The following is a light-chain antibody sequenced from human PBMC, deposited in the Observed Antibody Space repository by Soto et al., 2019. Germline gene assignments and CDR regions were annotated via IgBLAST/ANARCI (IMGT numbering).Light chain of an antibody. CDR2: AAS. CDR3: QRTDSTPYS. V-gene: IGKV1-39*01. CDR1: QSISTY. J-gene: IGKJ2*03. Sequence: DIHLTQSPSSLSASVGDRITITCWASQSISTYLNWYQQEPGKAPKLLIYAASALQSGVPSTFSGSGSGTEFTLTISSLQPADFATYCCQRTDSTPYSFGQGTKLYI.